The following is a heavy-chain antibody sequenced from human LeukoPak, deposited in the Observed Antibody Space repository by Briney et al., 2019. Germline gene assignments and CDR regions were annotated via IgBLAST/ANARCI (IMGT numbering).Heavy chain of an antibody. Sequence: PGGSLRLSCAASGFTFSSYAMHWVRQAPGKGLEWVAVISYDGSNKYYADSVKGRFTISRDNSKNTLYLQMNSLRAEDTAVHYCARPLIPPYSSSWFSWFDPWGQGTLVTVSS. CDR1: GFTFSSYA. V-gene: IGHV3-30*04. J-gene: IGHJ5*02. CDR3: ARPLIPPYSSSWFSWFDP. CDR2: ISYDGSNK. D-gene: IGHD6-13*01.